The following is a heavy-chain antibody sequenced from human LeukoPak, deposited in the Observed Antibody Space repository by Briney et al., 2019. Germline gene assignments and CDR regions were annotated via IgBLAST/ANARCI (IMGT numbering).Heavy chain of an antibody. J-gene: IGHJ4*02. D-gene: IGHD3-3*01. Sequence: SETLSLTCSVSGYSISSGYYWGWIRQPPGKGLEWIGSIYHRGNTYYNSSLKSRVTMSVDTSKNQFSLNLSSVTAADTAVYYCARDYDFWSGYYTQWGQGTLVTVSS. V-gene: IGHV4-38-2*02. CDR2: IYHRGNT. CDR3: ARDYDFWSGYYTQ. CDR1: GYSISSGYY.